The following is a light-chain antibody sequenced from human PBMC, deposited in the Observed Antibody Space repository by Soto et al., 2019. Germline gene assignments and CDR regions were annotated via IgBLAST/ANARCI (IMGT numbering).Light chain of an antibody. CDR2: RNN. CDR1: SSNIGAGYD. J-gene: IGLJ1*01. Sequence: QSVLTQPPSVSGAPGQRVTISCTGSSSNIGAGYDVHWYQHLPGTAPKLLVYRNNQRPSGVPDRFSDSKSGTSAFLAISGLRSEDEPDHYCAAWADRLSAYVFGTGTKVTVL. CDR3: AAWADRLSAYV. V-gene: IGLV1-47*01.